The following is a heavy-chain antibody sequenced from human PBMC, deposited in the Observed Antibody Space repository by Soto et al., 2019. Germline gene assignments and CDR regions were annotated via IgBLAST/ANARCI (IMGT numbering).Heavy chain of an antibody. CDR2: IKQDGSEK. J-gene: IGHJ4*02. CDR3: TTLSSTWPTGGDY. D-gene: IGHD6-13*01. V-gene: IGHV3-7*03. CDR1: GFIFSNHW. Sequence: PGGSLRLSCVASGFIFSNHWMSWVRQAPGKGLEWVANIKQDGSEKYYVDPVKGRFTISRDNAKNSLYLQINSLRADDTAVYYCTTLSSTWPTGGDYWGQGTLVTVSS.